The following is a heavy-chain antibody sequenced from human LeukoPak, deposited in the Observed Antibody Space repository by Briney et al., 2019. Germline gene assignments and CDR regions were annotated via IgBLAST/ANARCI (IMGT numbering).Heavy chain of an antibody. V-gene: IGHV4-34*01. CDR3: ARGGWLRYYYYYYGMDV. CDR1: GGSFSGYY. CDR2: INHSGST. J-gene: IGHJ6*02. Sequence: SETLSLTCAVYGGSFSGYYWSWIRQPPGKGREWIGEINHSGSTNYNPSLKSRVTISVHTSKNQFPLKLSSVTAADTAVYYCARGGWLRYYYYYYGMDVWGQGTTVTVSS. D-gene: IGHD5-12*01.